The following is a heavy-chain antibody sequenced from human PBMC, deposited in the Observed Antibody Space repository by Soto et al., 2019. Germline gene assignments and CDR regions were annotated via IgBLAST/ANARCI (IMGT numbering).Heavy chain of an antibody. CDR1: GFTFSSYG. CDR2: ISYDGSNK. Sequence: QVQLVESGGGVVQPGRSLRLSCAASGFTFSSYGMHWVRQAPGKGLEWVAVISYDGSNKYYADSMKGRFTISRDNSKNTLYLQMNSLRAEDTAVYYCAKDGRRYCSGGSCYSDYWGQGTLVTVSS. CDR3: AKDGRRYCSGGSCYSDY. J-gene: IGHJ4*02. D-gene: IGHD2-15*01. V-gene: IGHV3-30*18.